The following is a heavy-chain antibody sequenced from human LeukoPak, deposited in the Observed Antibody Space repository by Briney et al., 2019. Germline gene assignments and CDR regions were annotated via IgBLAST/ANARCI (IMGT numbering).Heavy chain of an antibody. Sequence: GGSLRLSCSASGFTFSSNAMRWVRQAPGKGLEYVSAISGSGGSTYYADSVKGRFTISRDNSKNTLYLQMNSLRPEDTAVYYCAKANWSPETDWFGPWGQGTLVTVSS. CDR3: AKANWSPETDWFGP. V-gene: IGHV3-23*01. CDR1: GFTFSSNA. J-gene: IGHJ5*02. D-gene: IGHD1-1*01. CDR2: ISGSGGST.